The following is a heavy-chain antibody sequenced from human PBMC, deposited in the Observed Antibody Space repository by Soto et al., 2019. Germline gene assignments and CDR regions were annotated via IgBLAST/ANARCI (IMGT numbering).Heavy chain of an antibody. CDR1: GFTFSTYS. CDR3: ARAPGDYYYMDV. V-gene: IGHV3-23*01. J-gene: IGHJ6*03. Sequence: EVQLLESGGGLVQPGGSLRLSCVASGFTFSTYSLNWVRQAPGKGLEWVSTISEGGGSTYYGDSVKGRFTISRDNSKNVLYLQMDSLRADDTAVYYCARAPGDYYYMDVWGKGTTVAVS. CDR2: ISEGGGST.